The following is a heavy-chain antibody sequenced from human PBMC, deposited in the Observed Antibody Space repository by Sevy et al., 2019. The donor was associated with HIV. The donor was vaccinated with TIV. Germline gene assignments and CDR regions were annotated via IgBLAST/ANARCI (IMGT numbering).Heavy chain of an antibody. J-gene: IGHJ4*02. V-gene: IGHV3-23*01. Sequence: GGSLRLSCAVSGFTVNTYAMSWDRQAPGKGLEWVAVINSSGGSTDYAYSVRGRFSISRDNPNVFLEMNSLRVEDTAVYYCVKERVGYISSWYYFDYWGQGTLVTVSS. CDR2: INSSGGST. D-gene: IGHD6-13*01. CDR3: VKERVGYISSWYYFDY. CDR1: GFTVNTYA.